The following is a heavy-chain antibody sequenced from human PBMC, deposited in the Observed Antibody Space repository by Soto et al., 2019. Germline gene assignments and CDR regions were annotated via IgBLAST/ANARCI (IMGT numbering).Heavy chain of an antibody. CDR1: GYTFTSYD. Sequence: QVQLVQSGAGLKKPGASLKVPCKAPGYTFTSYDFNWGQQPTGQGLEWMGWMNPNSGNTGYAQKFQGRVTMTRNTSISTAYMELSSLRSEDTAVYYCARADGQWYFDLWGRGTLVTVSS. J-gene: IGHJ2*01. V-gene: IGHV1-8*01. CDR3: ARADGQWYFDL. CDR2: MNPNSGNT.